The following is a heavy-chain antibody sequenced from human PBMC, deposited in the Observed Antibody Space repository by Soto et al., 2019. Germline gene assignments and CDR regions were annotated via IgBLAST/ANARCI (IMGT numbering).Heavy chain of an antibody. CDR2: IYYSGST. CDR3: ARTCGGDCFTGFQH. CDR1: GGSISSYY. D-gene: IGHD2-21*02. Sequence: PSETLSLTCTVSGGSISSYYWSWIRQPPGKGLEWIGYIYYSGSTNYNPSLKSRVTISVDTSKNQFSLKLSSVTAADTAVYYCARTCGGDCFTGFQHWGQGTLVTVSS. J-gene: IGHJ1*01. V-gene: IGHV4-59*01.